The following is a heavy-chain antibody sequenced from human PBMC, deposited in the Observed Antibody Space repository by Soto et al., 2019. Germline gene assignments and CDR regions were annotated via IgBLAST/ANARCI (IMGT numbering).Heavy chain of an antibody. CDR3: ARESLCVGRCYVNYFDP. Sequence: QVHLVQSGAEVKKPGASVKVSCKASGYNFIYYPLHWVRQAPGQRLEWMGWVNLGNGNTDYSQKFQGRVAITRDTSASIDYMELSRLRSEDTAVYYCARESLCVGRCYVNYFDPWAQGTLVTVSS. V-gene: IGHV1-3*01. D-gene: IGHD2-15*01. J-gene: IGHJ5*02. CDR2: VNLGNGNT. CDR1: GYNFIYYP.